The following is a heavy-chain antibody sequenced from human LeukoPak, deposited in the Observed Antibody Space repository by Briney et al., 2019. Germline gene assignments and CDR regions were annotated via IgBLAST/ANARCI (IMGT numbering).Heavy chain of an antibody. CDR3: ARDFDYDILTGYLVY. V-gene: IGHV3-11*01. Sequence: GGSLRLPCAASGFTFSDYYMSWIRQAPGKGLEWVSYISSSGSTIYYADSVKDRFTISRDNAKNSLYLQMNSLRAEDTAVYYCARDFDYDILTGYLVYWGQGTLVTVSS. J-gene: IGHJ4*02. D-gene: IGHD3-9*01. CDR2: ISSSGSTI. CDR1: GFTFSDYY.